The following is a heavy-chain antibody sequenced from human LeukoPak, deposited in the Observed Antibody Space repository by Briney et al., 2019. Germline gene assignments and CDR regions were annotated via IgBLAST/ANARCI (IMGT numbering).Heavy chain of an antibody. CDR2: IKQDGGEK. J-gene: IGHJ4*02. V-gene: IGHV3-7*03. CDR1: GFTFNTYC. D-gene: IGHD2-2*01. CDR3: AKATYSTSPGYYFDY. Sequence: PGGSLRLSCAASGFTFNTYCMSWVRQAPGKGPEWVAIIKQDGGEKFYVDSVKGRFTISRDNAKNSLFLHMNSLRAEDTAVYYCAKATYSTSPGYYFDYWGQGNLVTVSS.